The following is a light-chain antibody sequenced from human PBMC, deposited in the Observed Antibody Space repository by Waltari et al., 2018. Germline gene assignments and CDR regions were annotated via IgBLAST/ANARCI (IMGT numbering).Light chain of an antibody. J-gene: IGLJ2*01. CDR3: SSYAGSNNFVV. V-gene: IGLV2-8*01. CDR1: SSDVGGYMY. CDR2: EVT. Sequence: QSALTQPPSASGSPGQSVTISCTGTSSDVGGYMYVSWYQQYPGKAPKLIIYEVTVRPSGVPDRFSGTKSGNTASLTVSGLQAEDEADYYCSSYAGSNNFVVFGGGTKLTVL.